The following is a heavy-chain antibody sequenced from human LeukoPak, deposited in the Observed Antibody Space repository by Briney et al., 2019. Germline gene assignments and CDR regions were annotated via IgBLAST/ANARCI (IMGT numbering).Heavy chain of an antibody. CDR1: GGTFSSYA. V-gene: IGHV1-69*04. Sequence: SVKVSCKASGGTFSSYAISWVRQAPGQGLEWMGRITPILGIANYAQKFQGRVTITADKSTSTAYMELSSLRSEDTAVYYCARDYYDSSGYYYNYYYYYGMDVWGQGTTVTVSS. CDR2: ITPILGIA. CDR3: ARDYYDSSGYYYNYYYYYGMDV. J-gene: IGHJ6*02. D-gene: IGHD3-22*01.